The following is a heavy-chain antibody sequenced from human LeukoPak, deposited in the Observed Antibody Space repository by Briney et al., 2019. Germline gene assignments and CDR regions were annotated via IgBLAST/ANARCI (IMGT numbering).Heavy chain of an antibody. CDR1: GFTFSDYY. V-gene: IGHV3-11*04. CDR2: ISSSGRTI. D-gene: IGHD1-26*01. Sequence: PGGSLRLSCAASGFTFSDYYMSWIRQAPGKGLEWVSYISSSGRTIYYADSVKGRFTISRDNSKSTVYLQMNSLRAEDTAVYYCTKRRTGATGYYFNYWGQGTLVTVSS. CDR3: TKRRTGATGYYFNY. J-gene: IGHJ4*02.